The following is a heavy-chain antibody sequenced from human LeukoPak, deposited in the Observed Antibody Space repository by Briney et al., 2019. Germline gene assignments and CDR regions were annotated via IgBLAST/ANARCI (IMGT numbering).Heavy chain of an antibody. CDR2: INRDGSGK. CDR1: GFTLSTYW. CDR3: ARDVRPDY. D-gene: IGHD6-6*01. Sequence: GESLRLSCAASGFTLSTYWMSWVRQAPGKGLEWVANINRDGSGKYYVDSVRGRFTISRDNAKNSLYLQMNALRAEDTAVYYCARDVRPDYWGQGTLVTVST. J-gene: IGHJ4*02. V-gene: IGHV3-7*04.